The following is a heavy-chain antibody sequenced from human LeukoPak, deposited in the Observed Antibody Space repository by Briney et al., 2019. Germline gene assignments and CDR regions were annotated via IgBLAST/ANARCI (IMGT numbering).Heavy chain of an antibody. Sequence: PGGSLRLSCAASGFTFSNYAMSWVRQAPVKGLEWVSVISGTGRRTYYADSVEGRFAISRDSSKNTLYLQMNSLRAEDTATYYCAKDLSVGGIPADYYYYYGMDVWGQGTTVTVSS. CDR3: AKDLSVGGIPADYYYYYGMDV. V-gene: IGHV3-23*01. J-gene: IGHJ6*02. CDR1: GFTFSNYA. CDR2: ISGTGRRT. D-gene: IGHD3-10*01.